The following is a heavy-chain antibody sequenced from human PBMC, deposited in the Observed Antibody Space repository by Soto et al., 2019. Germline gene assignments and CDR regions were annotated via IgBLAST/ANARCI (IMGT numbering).Heavy chain of an antibody. CDR1: GGSMNSHDYY. CDR2: IHNSGST. V-gene: IGHV4-30-4*01. CDR3: DRGEVPGPFDI. J-gene: IGHJ3*02. Sequence: QQQLQESGPGLVKPSQTLSLTCTVSGGSMNSHDYYWSWIRQHPGKGLEWIGYIHNSGSTYYNPSLKSRLTIYSDMSKKQFAPKLNSGTAADTALYFCDRGEVPGPFDISGQGTKVTVSS. D-gene: IGHD1-26*01.